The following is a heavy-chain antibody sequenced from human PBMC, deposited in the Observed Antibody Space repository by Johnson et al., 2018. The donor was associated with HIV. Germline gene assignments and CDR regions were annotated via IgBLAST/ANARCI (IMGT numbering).Heavy chain of an antibody. CDR3: ARDFGLFLGKDDAFDI. CDR2: ISYDGNNK. J-gene: IGHJ3*02. CDR1: GFTFSNYA. V-gene: IGHV3-30*04. D-gene: IGHD7-27*01. Sequence: QVQLVESGGGVVQPGRSLRLSCAASGFTFSNYAMHWVRQAPGKGLEWVAVISYDGNNKYYADSLKGRFTISRDNSKNTLYLQMNSLGAEDTAVYYCARDFGLFLGKDDAFDIWGQGTMVTVSS.